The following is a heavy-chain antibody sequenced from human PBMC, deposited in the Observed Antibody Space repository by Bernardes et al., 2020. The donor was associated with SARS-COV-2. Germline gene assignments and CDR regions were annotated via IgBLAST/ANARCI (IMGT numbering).Heavy chain of an antibody. CDR3: ARLYAQYSSGREFDP. CDR1: GGSISSSSCY. V-gene: IGHV4-39*01. D-gene: IGHD6-19*01. CDR2: IYYSGST. J-gene: IGHJ5*02. Sequence: ETLSRTCTVSGGSISSSSCYWGWIRQPPGKGLEWIGSIYYSGSTYYNPSLKSRVTISVDTSKNQFSLKLSSVTAADTAVYYCARLYAQYSSGREFDPWGQGTLVTVSS.